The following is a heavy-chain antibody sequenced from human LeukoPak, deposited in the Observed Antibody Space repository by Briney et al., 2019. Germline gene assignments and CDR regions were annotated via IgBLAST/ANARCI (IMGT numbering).Heavy chain of an antibody. CDR1: GFTFSSYG. CDR3: AKDKWFSSTSCSGLDY. J-gene: IGHJ4*02. CDR2: IWYDGSNK. D-gene: IGHD2-2*01. V-gene: IGHV3-33*06. Sequence: GSLRLSCAASGFTFSSYGMHWVRQAPGKGLEWVAVIWYDGSNKYYADSVKGRFTISRDNSKNTLYLQMNSLRAEDTAVYYCAKDKWFSSTSCSGLDYWGQGTLVTVSS.